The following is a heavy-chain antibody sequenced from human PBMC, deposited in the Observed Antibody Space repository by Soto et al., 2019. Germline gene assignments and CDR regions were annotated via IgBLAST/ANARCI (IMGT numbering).Heavy chain of an antibody. V-gene: IGHV1-69*12. CDR1: GGSLSNYG. J-gene: IGHJ6*02. CDR2: IIPVFGTA. D-gene: IGHD4-17*01. Sequence: QVQLVQSGAEVKKPGSSVKVSCKASGGSLSNYGISWVRQAPGQGLEWMGGIIPVFGTANYAQKFQGRVTITADESTSIVYMDVTSLRSEDTAVYYCARGDATKIVVTTYYGMDFWGQETTVTVSS. CDR3: ARGDATKIVVTTYYGMDF.